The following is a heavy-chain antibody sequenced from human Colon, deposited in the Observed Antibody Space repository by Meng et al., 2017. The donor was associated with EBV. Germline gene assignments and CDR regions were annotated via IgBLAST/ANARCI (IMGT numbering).Heavy chain of an antibody. J-gene: IGHJ2*01. Sequence: QVQLVQFWSELKKSGASVKVSCKASGYTFINYAINWVRQAPGQGLEWMGWINTHTGNPTYGQGFTGRFVLSSDTSVSTANLQISSLKAEDTAVYYCARGGPYPDSSGFHWYFDLWGRGTLVTVSS. D-gene: IGHD3-22*01. CDR3: ARGGPYPDSSGFHWYFDL. CDR1: GYTFINYA. CDR2: INTHTGNP. V-gene: IGHV7-4-1*02.